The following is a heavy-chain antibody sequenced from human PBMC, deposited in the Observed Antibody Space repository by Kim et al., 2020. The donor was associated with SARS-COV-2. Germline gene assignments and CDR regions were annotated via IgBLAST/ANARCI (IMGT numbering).Heavy chain of an antibody. CDR1: GYTFTSYG. CDR2: ISAYNGNT. J-gene: IGHJ4*02. CDR3: ARDYYDSSGYYWRLVDY. Sequence: ASVKVSCKASGYTFTSYGISWVRQAPGQGLEWMGWISAYNGNTNYAQKLQGRVTMTTDTSTSTAYMELRSLRSDDTAVYYCARDYYDSSGYYWRLVDYWGQRTLVPFSS. D-gene: IGHD3-22*01. V-gene: IGHV1-18*01.